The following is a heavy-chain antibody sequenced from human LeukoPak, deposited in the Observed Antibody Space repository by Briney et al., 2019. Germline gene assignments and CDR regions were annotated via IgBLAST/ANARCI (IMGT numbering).Heavy chain of an antibody. Sequence: GGSLRLSCTTSGFTFGDYAMSWVRQAPGKGLEWVSGISGNSGTTYYADSVKGRFTISRDNSKNTLYLQMNSLRAEDTAVYYCARDGVSMVRGVRVLDYYNYYMDVWGKGTTVTISS. D-gene: IGHD3-10*01. CDR2: ISGNSGTT. CDR3: ARDGVSMVRGVRVLDYYNYYMDV. CDR1: GFTFGDYA. J-gene: IGHJ6*03. V-gene: IGHV3-23*01.